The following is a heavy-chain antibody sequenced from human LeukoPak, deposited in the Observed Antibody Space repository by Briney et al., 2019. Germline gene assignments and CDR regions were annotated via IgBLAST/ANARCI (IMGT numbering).Heavy chain of an antibody. CDR3: AKDRITMIVVALYYFDY. CDR1: GFIFSSYA. CDR2: ISGSGGST. J-gene: IGHJ4*02. Sequence: PGGSLRLSCAASGFIFSSYAMSWVRQAPGKGLEWVSAISGSGGSTYYADSVKGRFTISRDNSKNTLYLQMNSLRAEDTAVYYCAKDRITMIVVALYYFDYWGQGTLVTVSS. V-gene: IGHV3-23*01. D-gene: IGHD3-22*01.